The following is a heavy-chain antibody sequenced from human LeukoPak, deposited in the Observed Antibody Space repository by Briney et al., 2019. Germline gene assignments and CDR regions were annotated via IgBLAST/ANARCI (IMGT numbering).Heavy chain of an antibody. J-gene: IGHJ4*02. D-gene: IGHD6-13*01. V-gene: IGHV5-51*01. Sequence: GESLKISCKGSGYTFTTYWIGWVRQMSGKGLEWMGIIYPGDSDPRYGPSFQGQVTISADTSISTAYLQWSSLKASDSAMYYCVRHGLGSSWFGFDYWGQGTLVTVSS. CDR3: VRHGLGSSWFGFDY. CDR2: IYPGDSDP. CDR1: GYTFTTYW.